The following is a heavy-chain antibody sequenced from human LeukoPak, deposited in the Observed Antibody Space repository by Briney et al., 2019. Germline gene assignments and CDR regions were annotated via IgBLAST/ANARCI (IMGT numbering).Heavy chain of an antibody. CDR1: GYTFTGYY. D-gene: IGHD6-19*01. CDR3: ARIGSGWYGGFDF. CDR2: INPNSGGT. Sequence: GASVKVSCKASGYTFTGYYMHWVRQAPGQGLEWMGWINPNSGGTNYAQKFQGRVTMTRDTSISTAYMELSRLRSDDTAVYYCARIGSGWYGGFDFWGQGTLVTVSS. J-gene: IGHJ4*02. V-gene: IGHV1-2*02.